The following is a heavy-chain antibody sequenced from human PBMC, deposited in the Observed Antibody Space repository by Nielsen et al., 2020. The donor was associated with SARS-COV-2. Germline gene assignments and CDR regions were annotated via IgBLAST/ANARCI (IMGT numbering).Heavy chain of an antibody. Sequence: GSLRLSCAASGFTFSSYAMSWVRQSPGKGLEWLGEINHGGSTIYNPSIKSRISISTDASKNQFSLRLTSVTAADTAIYFCARGRGFVVEPPTLASAFEIWGQGTTVTVSS. J-gene: IGHJ3*02. D-gene: IGHD1-14*01. CDR3: ARGRGFVVEPPTLASAFEI. CDR1: GFTFSSYA. V-gene: IGHV4-34*01. CDR2: INHGGST.